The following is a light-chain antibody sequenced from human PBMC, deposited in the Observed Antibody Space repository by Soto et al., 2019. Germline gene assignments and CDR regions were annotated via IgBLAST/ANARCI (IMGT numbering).Light chain of an antibody. J-gene: IGLJ2*01. CDR2: EGN. V-gene: IGLV2-23*01. CDR3: CSYAGSSTPVV. CDR1: SSDVGSYNL. Sequence: QSALAQPASLSGSPGQSITISCTGTSSDVGSYNLVSWYQHHPGKAPKLMIYEGNKRPSGVSNRLSGSKSGNTASLTISGLQAEDEADYYCCSYAGSSTPVVFGGGTKLTVL.